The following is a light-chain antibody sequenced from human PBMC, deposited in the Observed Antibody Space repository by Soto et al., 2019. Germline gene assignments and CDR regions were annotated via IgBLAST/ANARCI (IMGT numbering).Light chain of an antibody. V-gene: IGLV2-8*01. CDR2: QVT. CDR1: SSDVGGWNY. Sequence: QSVLTQPPSASGSPGQSVTISCTGTSSDVGGWNYVSWYHQYPGKAPKLLIYQVTKRPSGVPDRFSGSKSDNTASLTVSGLRADDERLYFCRSYGGSNTFVFGSGTKLTVL. J-gene: IGLJ1*01. CDR3: RSYGGSNTFV.